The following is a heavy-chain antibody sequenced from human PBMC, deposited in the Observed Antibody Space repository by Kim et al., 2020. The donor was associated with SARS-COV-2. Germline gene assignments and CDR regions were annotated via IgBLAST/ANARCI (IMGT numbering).Heavy chain of an antibody. CDR3: AKGQGGKFDWLPYYYFDY. V-gene: IGHV3-23*01. Sequence: GGSLRLSCAASGFTFSSYAMSWVRQAPGKGLEWVSAISGSGGSTYYADSMKGRFTISRDNSKNTLYLQMNSLRAEDTAVYYCAKGQGGKFDWLPYYYFDYWGQGTLVTVSS. CDR2: ISGSGGST. CDR1: GFTFSSYA. J-gene: IGHJ4*02. D-gene: IGHD3-9*01.